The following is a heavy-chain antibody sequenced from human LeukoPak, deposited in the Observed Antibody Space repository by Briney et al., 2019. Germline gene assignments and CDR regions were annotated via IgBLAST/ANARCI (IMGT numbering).Heavy chain of an antibody. D-gene: IGHD1-7*01. CDR2: INPNSGGT. J-gene: IGHJ3*02. CDR3: AREFQRYNWNYGRRAFDI. V-gene: IGHV1-2*02. CDR1: GYTFTGYY. Sequence: GASVKVSCKASGYTFTGYYMHWVRQAPGQGLEWMGWINPNSGGTNYAQKFQGRVTMTRDTSISTAYMELSRLRSDDTAVYYCAREFQRYNWNYGRRAFDIWGQGTMVTVSS.